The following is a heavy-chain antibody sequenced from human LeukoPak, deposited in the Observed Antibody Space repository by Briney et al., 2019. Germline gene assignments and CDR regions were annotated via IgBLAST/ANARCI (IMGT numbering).Heavy chain of an antibody. J-gene: IGHJ6*02. CDR3: ASSLAVAGRTGYYYYGMDV. CDR2: IIPIFGTA. Sequence: ASGTVSCKASGGTFSSYAISWVRQAPGQGLEWMGGIIPIFGTANYAQKFQGRVTITADESTSTAYMELSSLRSEDTAVYYCASSLAVAGRTGYYYYGMDVWGQGTTVTVSS. CDR1: GGTFSSYA. V-gene: IGHV1-69*13. D-gene: IGHD6-19*01.